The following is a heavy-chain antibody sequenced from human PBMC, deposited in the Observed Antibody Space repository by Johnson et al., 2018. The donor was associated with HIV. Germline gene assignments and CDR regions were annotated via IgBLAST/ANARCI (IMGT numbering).Heavy chain of an antibody. J-gene: IGHJ3*02. CDR2: ISWNSGSI. Sequence: VQLVESGGGLVQPGRSLRLSCAASGFTFDDYAMHWVRQAPGKGLAWVSGISWNSGSIGYADSVKGRFTISRDNAKNSLYLQMNSLRAEDTALYYCAKSTNRKLGIGNDAFDIWGQGTMVTVSS. V-gene: IGHV3-9*01. D-gene: IGHD7-27*01. CDR3: AKSTNRKLGIGNDAFDI. CDR1: GFTFDDYA.